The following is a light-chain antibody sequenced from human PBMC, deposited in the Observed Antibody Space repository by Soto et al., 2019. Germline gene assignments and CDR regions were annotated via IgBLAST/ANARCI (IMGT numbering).Light chain of an antibody. Sequence: QSALTQPPSASGSRGQSVTISCTGTSSDVGGYNYVSWYQQHPGKAPKLMIYEVSKRPSGVPDRFSGSKSSNTASLTVSGLQPEDEADYYCSSYAGSNNLGVFGGGTKLTVL. CDR1: SSDVGGYNY. J-gene: IGLJ3*02. CDR2: EVS. V-gene: IGLV2-8*01. CDR3: SSYAGSNNLGV.